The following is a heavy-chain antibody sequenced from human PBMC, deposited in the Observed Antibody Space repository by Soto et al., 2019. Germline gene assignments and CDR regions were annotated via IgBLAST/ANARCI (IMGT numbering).Heavy chain of an antibody. V-gene: IGHV1-18*01. CDR2: ISGYNGDT. D-gene: IGHD3-10*01. CDR1: GYTFTNYG. J-gene: IGHJ6*02. CDR3: AREGIRPYYYYGMDV. Sequence: QVQLVQSGAEVKKPGASVKVSCKASGYTFTNYGISWVRQAPGQGLEWMGWISGYNGDTDYAQKVQGRVTMTNHTSTSTVYMELRSLSSDDTAVYYCAREGIRPYYYYGMDVWGQGTTVTVSS.